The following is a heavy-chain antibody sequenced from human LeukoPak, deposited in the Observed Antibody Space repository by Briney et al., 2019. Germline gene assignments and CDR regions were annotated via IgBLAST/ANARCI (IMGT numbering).Heavy chain of an antibody. J-gene: IGHJ6*02. D-gene: IGHD5-12*01. CDR2: MNPNSGNT. V-gene: IGHV1-8*01. CDR3: ARGLPKWLGFQGMDV. Sequence: GASVKVSCKASGYTFTSYDINWVRQATGQGLEWTGWMNPNSGNTGYAQKFQGRVTMTRNTSISTAYMELSSLRSEDTAVYYCARGLPKWLGFQGMDVWGQGTTVTVSS. CDR1: GYTFTSYD.